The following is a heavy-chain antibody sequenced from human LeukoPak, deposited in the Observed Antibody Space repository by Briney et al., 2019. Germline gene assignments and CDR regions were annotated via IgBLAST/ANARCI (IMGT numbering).Heavy chain of an antibody. CDR2: VHLSGRT. Sequence: SGTLSLTCGVSGGSISSTNWWTWVRQPPGEGLEWIGEVHLSGRTNYNPSLESRVTMSVDMSENHISLKLTSVTAADTAVYYCAREGGPYRPLDYSGQGTLVTVAS. V-gene: IGHV4-4*02. J-gene: IGHJ4*02. CDR1: GGSISSTNW. CDR3: AREGGPYRPLDY.